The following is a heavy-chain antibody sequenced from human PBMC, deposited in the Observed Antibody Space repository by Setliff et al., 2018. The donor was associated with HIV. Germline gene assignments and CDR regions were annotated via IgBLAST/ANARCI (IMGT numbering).Heavy chain of an antibody. D-gene: IGHD3-3*01. J-gene: IGHJ3*02. CDR1: GDSFSSNSNH. CDR3: ARPITIFDAFDI. CDR2: IKYGGTT. V-gene: IGHV4-39*01. Sequence: PSETLSLTCTVSGDSFSSNSNHWGWIRQPPGKGLEWIGNIKYGGTTYYNPSLKSRVSISIDTSKNQFSLKLSSVTAADTAVYYCARPITIFDAFDIWGQGTMVTVSS.